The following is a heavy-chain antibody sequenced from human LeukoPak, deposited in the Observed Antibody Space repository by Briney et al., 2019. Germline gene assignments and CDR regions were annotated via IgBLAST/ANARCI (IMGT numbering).Heavy chain of an antibody. Sequence: ASVKVSCKASGYTFTSYGISWVRQAPGQGLEWMGWISAYNGNTNYAQKLQGRVTITADKSTSTAYMELSSLRSEDTAVYYCARGRDRFGELSPWGQGTLVTVSS. D-gene: IGHD3-10*01. V-gene: IGHV1-18*01. CDR3: ARGRDRFGELSP. CDR1: GYTFTSYG. J-gene: IGHJ5*02. CDR2: ISAYNGNT.